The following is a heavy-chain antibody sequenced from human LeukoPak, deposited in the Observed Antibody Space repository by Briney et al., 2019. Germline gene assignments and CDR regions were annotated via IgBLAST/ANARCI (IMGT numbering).Heavy chain of an antibody. CDR1: GFTFDDYG. V-gene: IGHV3-20*04. D-gene: IGHD4-17*01. CDR3: AKDQARTVTTYSFDY. J-gene: IGHJ4*02. Sequence: GGSLRLSCAASGFTFDDYGMSWVRQAPGKGLEWVSGINWNGGSTGYADSVKGRFTISRDNAKNSLYLQMNSLRAEDTALYYCAKDQARTVTTYSFDYWGQGTLVTVSS. CDR2: INWNGGST.